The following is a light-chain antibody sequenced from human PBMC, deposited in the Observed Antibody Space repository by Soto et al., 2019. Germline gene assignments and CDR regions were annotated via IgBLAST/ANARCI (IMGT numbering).Light chain of an antibody. V-gene: IGKV3-15*01. CDR1: QDVTTN. CDR2: DIS. CDR3: QQHDILTIT. J-gene: IGKJ5*01. Sequence: ISMTQFPAILSASPVEGATLSCIAAQDVTTNFAWYQMRRGQPPRLLIYDISTRATGVPARLRGSGYGTDLTLTIGRMETEDFELYYCQQHDILTITFGQGTRLEIK.